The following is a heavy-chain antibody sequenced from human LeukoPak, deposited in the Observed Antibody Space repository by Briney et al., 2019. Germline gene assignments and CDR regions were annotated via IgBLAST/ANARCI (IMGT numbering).Heavy chain of an antibody. CDR2: ISSSGSTL. V-gene: IGHV3-48*03. J-gene: IGHJ4*02. CDR1: GFTFSTYE. Sequence: GGSLRLSCEASGFTFSTYEMNWVRQAPGKGLEWVSYISSSGSTLYYADSVKGRFTISRDNSKDTLYLQMNSLRAEDTAVYYCARDYGGKRAFDYWGQGTLVTVSS. CDR3: ARDYGGKRAFDY. D-gene: IGHD4-23*01.